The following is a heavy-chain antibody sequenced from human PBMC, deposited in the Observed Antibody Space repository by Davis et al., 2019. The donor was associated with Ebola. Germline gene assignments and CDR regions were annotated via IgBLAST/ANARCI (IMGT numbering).Heavy chain of an antibody. D-gene: IGHD2-2*01. CDR1: VYGFTSHC. CDR3: ARLGYCSSTSCRALTFDI. V-gene: IGHV5-51*01. J-gene: IGHJ3*02. CDR2: IYPVDSDT. Sequence: SCQGSVYGFTSHCLGSLRLLPGKGLEWMGIIYPVDSDTIYSPSFQGQVTISADKSISTDYLQWSSLKASDTAMYYCARLGYCSSTSCRALTFDIWGKGTMVTV.